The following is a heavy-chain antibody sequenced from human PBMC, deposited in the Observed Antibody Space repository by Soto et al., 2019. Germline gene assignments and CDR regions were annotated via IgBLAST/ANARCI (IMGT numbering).Heavy chain of an antibody. CDR3: ARDKANVGGYNQFDP. Sequence: PSETLSLTCAVSGASIRGYRWWSWVRQPPGKGLEWIGDIYHSGTTNYNPSLKSRVTMSVDKSKNQFSLNLTSVTAADTAVYYCARDKANVGGYNQFDPWGPGTLVTVSS. V-gene: IGHV4-4*02. J-gene: IGHJ5*02. D-gene: IGHD3-16*01. CDR2: IYHSGTT. CDR1: GASIRGYRW.